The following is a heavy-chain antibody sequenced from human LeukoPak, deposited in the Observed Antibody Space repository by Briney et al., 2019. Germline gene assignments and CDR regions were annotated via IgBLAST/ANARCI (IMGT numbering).Heavy chain of an antibody. Sequence: SETLSLTCTVAGGSIISSSYYWGWMRQPPGEGLEWIGSIYYSGSTYYNPSLKSRVTISVDTYKNQVSLKLSSVTAADTAVYYCARERTNYYGMDVWGRGTTVSVCS. CDR1: GGSIISSSYY. CDR2: IYYSGST. CDR3: ARERTNYYGMDV. V-gene: IGHV4-39*02. J-gene: IGHJ6*02.